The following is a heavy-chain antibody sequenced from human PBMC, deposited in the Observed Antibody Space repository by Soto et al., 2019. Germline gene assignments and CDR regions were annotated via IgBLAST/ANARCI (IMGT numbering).Heavy chain of an antibody. CDR1: GGTFSSYT. CDR3: ARDDGYYDILTGYYRPYYFDY. Sequence: SVKVSCKASGGTFSSYTISWVRQAPGQGLEWMGRIIPILGIANYAQKFQGRVTITADKSTSTAYMELSSLRSEDTAVYYCARDDGYYDILTGYYRPYYFDYWGQGTLVTVSS. V-gene: IGHV1-69*04. D-gene: IGHD3-9*01. CDR2: IIPILGIA. J-gene: IGHJ4*02.